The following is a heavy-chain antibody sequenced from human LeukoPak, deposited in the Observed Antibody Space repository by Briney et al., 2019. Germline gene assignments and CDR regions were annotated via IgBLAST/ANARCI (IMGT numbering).Heavy chain of an antibody. CDR2: ISYDGSNK. CDR3: ARPLYSGYDWGDDY. Sequence: PGRSLRLSCAASGFTFSSYAMHWVRPAPGKGLEWVAVISYDGSNKYYADSVKGRFTISRDNSKNTLYLQMNSLRAEDTAVYYCARPLYSGYDWGDDYWGQGTLVTVSS. CDR1: GFTFSSYA. J-gene: IGHJ4*02. V-gene: IGHV3-30-3*01. D-gene: IGHD5-12*01.